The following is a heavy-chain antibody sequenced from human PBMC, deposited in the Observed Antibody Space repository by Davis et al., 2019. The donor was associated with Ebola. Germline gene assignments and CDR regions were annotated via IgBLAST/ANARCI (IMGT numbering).Heavy chain of an antibody. J-gene: IGHJ4*02. Sequence: GGSLRLSCKGSGYSFTSYWIGWVRQMPGKGPEWMGIIYSGDSDTRYSPSFEGQVTISVDRSINTAYLQWRSLRASDTAIYYCARQESLYGWSDYWGQGTLVTVSS. CDR1: GYSFTSYW. CDR2: IYSGDSDT. V-gene: IGHV5-51*01. CDR3: ARQESLYGWSDY. D-gene: IGHD2-8*01.